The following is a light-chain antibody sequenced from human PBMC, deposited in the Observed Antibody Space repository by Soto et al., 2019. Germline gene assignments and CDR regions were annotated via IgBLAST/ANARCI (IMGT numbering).Light chain of an antibody. CDR1: SSNIGNNY. CDR3: GTWDSSLSAYV. J-gene: IGLJ1*01. Sequence: QSVLTQPPSVSAAPGQKVTISCSGSSSNIGNNYVSWYQQIPGTAPKLLIYDNDKRPSGTPDRFSGSKSGTSATLGITGLQTGDEADYYCGTWDSSLSAYVFGTGTKLTVL. V-gene: IGLV1-51*01. CDR2: DND.